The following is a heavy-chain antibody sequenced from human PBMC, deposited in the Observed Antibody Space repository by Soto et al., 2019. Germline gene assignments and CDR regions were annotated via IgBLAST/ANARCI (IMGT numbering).Heavy chain of an antibody. D-gene: IGHD4-4*01. CDR3: ARDNDRLQLGGNYYYILDV. Sequence: QVQLVQSGAEMKEPGSSVTVSCKTSGGTFSSSAISWLRQAPGQGLEWMGGGIPLFRTPDYAQKFQGRVTIAADESTSTAYMELSSLRSEDTAVYYCARDNDRLQLGGNYYYILDVWGQGTTITVSS. V-gene: IGHV1-69*12. CDR1: GGTFSSSA. CDR2: GIPLFRTP. J-gene: IGHJ6*02.